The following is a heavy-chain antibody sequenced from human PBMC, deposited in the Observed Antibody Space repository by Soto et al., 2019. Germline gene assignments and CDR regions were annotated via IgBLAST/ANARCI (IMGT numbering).Heavy chain of an antibody. CDR2: LDTEDGET. Sequence: ASVKVSCKVSGYSLSDLSIHWVRQAPGKGLEWMGGLDTEDGETIYAQKLQGRGTMTEDTSTDTAYMELSSLTSEDTAMYYCATLPRTIERTPAAIWSFDSWGQGTLVTVSS. CDR3: ATLPRTIERTPAAIWSFDS. V-gene: IGHV1-24*01. D-gene: IGHD2-2*01. CDR1: GYSLSDLS. J-gene: IGHJ4*02.